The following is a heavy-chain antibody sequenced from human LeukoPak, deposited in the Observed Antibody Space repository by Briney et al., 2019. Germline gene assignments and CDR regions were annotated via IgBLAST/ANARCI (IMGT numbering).Heavy chain of an antibody. CDR3: ARQFRDSSGYYSHYFDY. CDR2: IYPGDSDT. V-gene: IGHV5-51*01. D-gene: IGHD3-22*01. CDR1: GYSFTSYW. Sequence: GESLKISCRGSGYSFTSYWIGWVRPMPGKGQEWMGIIYPGDSDTRYSPSFQGQVTISADKSISTAYLQWCSLKASDTAMYYCARQFRDSSGYYSHYFDYWGQGTLVTVSS. J-gene: IGHJ4*02.